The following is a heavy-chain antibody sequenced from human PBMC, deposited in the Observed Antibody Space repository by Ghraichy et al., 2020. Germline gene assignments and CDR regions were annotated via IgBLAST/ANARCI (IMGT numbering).Heavy chain of an antibody. V-gene: IGHV1-2*04. J-gene: IGHJ6*02. D-gene: IGHD3-3*01. CDR2: MSPYSGVA. Sequence: ASVKVSCKFSGNRFDGSYIYWMRQAPGQGFEWMGWMSPYSGVANYTQQFQGWVTMTGDASTCTAYMELSRLRSDDTAVYFWAREDFSSDSFNGMDVWGQGTMVIVS. CDR1: GNRFDGSY. CDR3: AREDFSSDSFNGMDV.